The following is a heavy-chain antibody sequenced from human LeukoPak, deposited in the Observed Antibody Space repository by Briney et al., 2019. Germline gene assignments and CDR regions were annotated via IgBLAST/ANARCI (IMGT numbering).Heavy chain of an antibody. D-gene: IGHD5-18*01. CDR3: ARGGYSYGYSFDY. J-gene: IGHJ4*02. CDR2: IIPIFGTA. V-gene: IGHV1-69*05. Sequence: SVKVSCKASGGTFSSYAISWVRQAPGQGLEWMGRIIPIFGTANYAQKFQGRVTITTDESTSTAYMELSSLRSEDTAVYYCARGGYSYGYSFDYWGQGTLVTVS. CDR1: GGTFSSYA.